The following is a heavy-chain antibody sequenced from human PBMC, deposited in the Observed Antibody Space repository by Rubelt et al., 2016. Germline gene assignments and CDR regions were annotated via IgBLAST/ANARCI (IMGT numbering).Heavy chain of an antibody. CDR1: GGTFSSYA. Sequence: QVQLVQSGAEVKKPGSSVKVSCKASGGTFSSYAISWVRQAPGQGLEWMGRIIPILGIANYAQKFQGRVTITRDTSASTAYMELSSLRSEDTAVYYCARGGSYYYYYGMDVWGQGTTVTVSS. CDR2: IIPILGIA. CDR3: ARGGSYYYYYGMDV. D-gene: IGHD1-26*01. V-gene: IGHV1-69*04. J-gene: IGHJ6*02.